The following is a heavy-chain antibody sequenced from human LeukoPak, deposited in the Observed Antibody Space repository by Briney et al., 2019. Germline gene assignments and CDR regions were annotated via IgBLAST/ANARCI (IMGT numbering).Heavy chain of an antibody. CDR3: AREGELGINDY. J-gene: IGHJ4*02. V-gene: IGHV4-61*01. CDR2: IYYSGST. CDR1: GGSVSSGSYY. D-gene: IGHD7-27*01. Sequence: KPSETLSLTCTVSGGSVSSGSYYWSWLRQPPGKGLEWIGYIYYSGSTNYNPSLKSRVTISVDTSKNQYSLKLSSVTAADTAVYYCAREGELGINDYWGQGTLVTVSS.